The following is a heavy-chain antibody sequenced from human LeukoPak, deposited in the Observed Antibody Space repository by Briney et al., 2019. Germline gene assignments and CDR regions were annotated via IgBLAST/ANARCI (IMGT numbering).Heavy chain of an antibody. D-gene: IGHD2-21*02. Sequence: SETLSLTCAVYGGSFSGYYWSWIRQPPGEGLEWIGEINHSGSTNYNPSLKSRVTISVDTSKSQFSLKLSSVTAADTAVYYCARSKVPATGNWFDPWGPGTLVTVSS. J-gene: IGHJ5*02. V-gene: IGHV4-34*01. CDR2: INHSGST. CDR3: ARSKVPATGNWFDP. CDR1: GGSFSGYY.